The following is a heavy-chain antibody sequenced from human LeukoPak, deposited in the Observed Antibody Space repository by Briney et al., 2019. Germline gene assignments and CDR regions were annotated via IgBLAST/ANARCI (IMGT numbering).Heavy chain of an antibody. J-gene: IGHJ4*02. CDR3: ARAWGYSYGYDY. CDR1: GGSFSGYY. Sequence: KPSETLSLTCAVYGGSFSGYYWSWIRQPPGKGLEWIGEINHSGSTNYNPSLKGRVTISVDTSKNQFSLKLSSVTAADTAVYYCARAWGYSYGYDYWGQGTLVTVSS. CDR2: INHSGST. D-gene: IGHD5-18*01. V-gene: IGHV4-34*01.